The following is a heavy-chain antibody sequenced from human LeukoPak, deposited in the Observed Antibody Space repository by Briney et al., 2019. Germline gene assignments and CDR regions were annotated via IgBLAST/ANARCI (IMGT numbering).Heavy chain of an antibody. D-gene: IGHD4-17*01. CDR3: ARGPTVNNYYYGTDV. Sequence: SETLSLTCTVSGGSISSYYWSWIRQPPGKGLEWIGYIYYSGSTNYNPSRKSRVTMSVDTSKKQFSLKLSSVTAADTAVYFCARGPTVNNYYYGTDVWGQGTTVTVSS. V-gene: IGHV4-59*01. CDR1: GGSISSYY. J-gene: IGHJ6*02. CDR2: IYYSGST.